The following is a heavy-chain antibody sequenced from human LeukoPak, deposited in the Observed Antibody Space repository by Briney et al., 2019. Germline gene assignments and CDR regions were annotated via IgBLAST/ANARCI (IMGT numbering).Heavy chain of an antibody. CDR1: GFTFSSYA. J-gene: IGHJ4*02. D-gene: IGHD2-2*01. CDR2: ISASGGST. Sequence: GGSLRLPWAASGFTFSSYAMNWVRQAPGKGLEWVSAISASGGSTYYADSVKGRFTISRDNSQNTLYLQVNSLRAEDTAVYYCAKGLVPAAIRVVDYWGQGTLVTVSS. CDR3: AKGLVPAAIRVVDY. V-gene: IGHV3-23*01.